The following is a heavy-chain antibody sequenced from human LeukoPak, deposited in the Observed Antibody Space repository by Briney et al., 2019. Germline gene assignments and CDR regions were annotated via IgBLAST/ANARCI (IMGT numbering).Heavy chain of an antibody. CDR3: SSRVVRVLEWASYYYMDV. J-gene: IGHJ6*03. D-gene: IGHD3-3*01. V-gene: IGHV3-53*01. Sequence: PGGSLRLSCAASGFTVSRNYMSWVRQAPGKGVEWVSVIYIGGSTYYADSVKGRFTISRDNSKNTLYLQMNSLRAEDTAVYYCSSRVVRVLEWASYYYMDVWGKGTTVTVSS. CDR1: GFTVSRNY. CDR2: IYIGGST.